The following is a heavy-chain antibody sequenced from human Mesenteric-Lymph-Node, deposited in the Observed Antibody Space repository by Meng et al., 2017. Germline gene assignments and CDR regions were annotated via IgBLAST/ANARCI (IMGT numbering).Heavy chain of an antibody. J-gene: IGHJ4*02. CDR2: ISGSGGST. D-gene: IGHD5-18*01. V-gene: IGHV3-23*01. Sequence: GGSLRLSCAASGFTFSSYAMSWVRQAPGKGLEWVSAISGSGGSTYYADSVKGRFTISRDNSKNTLYLQMNSLRAEDTAVYYCAKGLGYSYGYAFVGVDYWGQGTLVTVSS. CDR1: GFTFSSYA. CDR3: AKGLGYSYGYAFVGVDY.